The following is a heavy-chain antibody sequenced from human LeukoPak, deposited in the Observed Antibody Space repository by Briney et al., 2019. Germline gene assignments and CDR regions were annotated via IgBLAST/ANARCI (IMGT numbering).Heavy chain of an antibody. V-gene: IGHV3-30*18. J-gene: IGHJ5*02. CDR3: AKGRHSSGWPRDWFDP. Sequence: GRSLRLSCAGSGFTFSGYDMHWVRQAPGKGLEWVALISSDGSNKHYVDSVKGRFTISRDNSKSTMYLQMNSLRTEDSAVYYCAKGRHSSGWPRDWFDPWGQGTLVTVSS. CDR2: ISSDGSNK. CDR1: GFTFSGYD. D-gene: IGHD6-19*01.